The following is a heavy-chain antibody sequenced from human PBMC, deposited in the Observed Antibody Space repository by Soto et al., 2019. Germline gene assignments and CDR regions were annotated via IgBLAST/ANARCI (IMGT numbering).Heavy chain of an antibody. J-gene: IGHJ4*02. Sequence: SETLSITCAVYGGSFSGYYWSWIRQPPGKGLEWIGEINHSGSTNYNPSLKSRVTISVDTSKNQFSLKLSSVTAADTAVYYCARGGNDYIWGSYRYTDFDYWGQGTLVSVSS. CDR3: ARGGNDYIWGSYRYTDFDY. CDR2: INHSGST. V-gene: IGHV4-34*01. CDR1: GGSFSGYY. D-gene: IGHD3-16*02.